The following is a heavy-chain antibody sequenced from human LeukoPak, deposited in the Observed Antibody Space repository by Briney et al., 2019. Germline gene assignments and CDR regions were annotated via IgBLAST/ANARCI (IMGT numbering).Heavy chain of an antibody. CDR2: INANSGGT. CDR1: GYTFTDYF. Sequence: GASVKVSCKASGYTFTDYFLHWVRQAPGQGLEWMGWINANSGGTNYAQKLHDRVTMTRDTSTRTVYMELSRLTSDDTAVYYCARGQLQAQLDAFDIWGQGTMVTVSS. D-gene: IGHD1-1*01. CDR3: ARGQLQAQLDAFDI. J-gene: IGHJ3*02. V-gene: IGHV1-2*02.